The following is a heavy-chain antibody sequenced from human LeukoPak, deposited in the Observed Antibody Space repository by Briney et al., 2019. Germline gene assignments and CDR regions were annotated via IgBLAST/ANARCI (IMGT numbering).Heavy chain of an antibody. J-gene: IGHJ5*02. Sequence: SETLSLTCTVSGGSISSYYWSWIRQPAGKGLEWIGRIHTSGSTNYNPSLKSRVTMSGDMSKNQFSLKLSSVTAADTAVYYCVRDHLAVAGMRLAWFDPWGQGTVVTVSS. CDR1: GGSISSYY. CDR3: VRDHLAVAGMRLAWFDP. V-gene: IGHV4-4*07. D-gene: IGHD6-19*01. CDR2: IHTSGST.